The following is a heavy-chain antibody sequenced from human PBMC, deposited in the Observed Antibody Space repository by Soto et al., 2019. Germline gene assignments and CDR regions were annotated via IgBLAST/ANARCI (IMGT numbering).Heavy chain of an antibody. CDR1: GGSISSGGYY. V-gene: IGHV4-31*11. CDR2: IYHSGNT. D-gene: IGHD4-17*01. J-gene: IGHJ6*02. CDR3: ARMVLLYGEEYYYGMDV. Sequence: SETLSLTCAVSGGSISSGGYYWSWIRQHPGKGLEWTGHIYHSGNTYYNPSLKSRGIISVDTSKKQFSLKLNSVTAADTAVYYCARMVLLYGEEYYYGMDVWGQGITVTVSS.